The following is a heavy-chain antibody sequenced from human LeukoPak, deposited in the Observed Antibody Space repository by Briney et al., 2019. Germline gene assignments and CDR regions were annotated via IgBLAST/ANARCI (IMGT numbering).Heavy chain of an antibody. V-gene: IGHV3-9*01. Sequence: GGSLRLPCAASGFTFDDYAMHWVRQAPGKGLEWVSGISWNSGSIGYADSVKGRFTISRDNAKNSLYLQMNSLRAEDTALYYCARSGYYYNWFDPWGQGTLVTVSS. CDR1: GFTFDDYA. CDR3: ARSGYYYNWFDP. J-gene: IGHJ5*02. CDR2: ISWNSGSI. D-gene: IGHD3-22*01.